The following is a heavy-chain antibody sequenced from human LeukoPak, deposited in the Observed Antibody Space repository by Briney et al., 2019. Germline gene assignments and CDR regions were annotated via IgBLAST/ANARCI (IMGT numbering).Heavy chain of an antibody. CDR3: TRMTAGHDY. V-gene: IGHV4-34*01. CDR1: GVSFDDYY. CDR2: INHSGYT. D-gene: IGHD2-21*02. J-gene: IGHJ4*02. Sequence: SETLSLTCAVSGVSFDDYYWSWVRPTPGKGLEWIGEINHSGYTNDSPSLKSRVTLSIDTSRKQFSLNLRSVTVADTGIYYCTRMTAGHDYWGQGTLVTVSS.